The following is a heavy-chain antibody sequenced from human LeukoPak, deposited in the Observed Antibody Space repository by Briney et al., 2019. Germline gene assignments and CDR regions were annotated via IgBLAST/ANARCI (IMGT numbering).Heavy chain of an antibody. CDR2: INAGNGNT. CDR1: GYTFTKYA. CDR3: AREACSSTRCYDLAFDI. V-gene: IGHV1-3*01. D-gene: IGHD2-2*01. Sequence: ASVKVSCKASGYTFTKYAMHWVRQAPGQTLEWMAWINAGNGNTKYSRKFQGRVTITRDTSASIAYMELSSLRSEDTAVYYCAREACSSTRCYDLAFDIWGQGTMVTVSS. J-gene: IGHJ3*02.